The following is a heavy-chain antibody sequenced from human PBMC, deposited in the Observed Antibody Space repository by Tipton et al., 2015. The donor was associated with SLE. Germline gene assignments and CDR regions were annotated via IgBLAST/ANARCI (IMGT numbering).Heavy chain of an antibody. CDR3: AKDLGAVTGTIDY. J-gene: IGHJ4*02. V-gene: IGHV3-9*01. D-gene: IGHD6-19*01. Sequence: SLRLSCAASGFTFDDYAMHWVRQAPGKGLEWVSGANWNSDKIDYADSVKGRFTISRDNAKTSLYLQMNSLRPEDTAVYFCAKDLGAVTGTIDYWGQGTLVTVSS. CDR2: ANWNSDKI. CDR1: GFTFDDYA.